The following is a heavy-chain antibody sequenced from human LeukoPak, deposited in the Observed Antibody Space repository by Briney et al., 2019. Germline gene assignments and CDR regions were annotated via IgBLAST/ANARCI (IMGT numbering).Heavy chain of an antibody. D-gene: IGHD3-10*01. CDR2: IYTSGST. V-gene: IGHV4-61*02. CDR1: GGSISSGSYY. J-gene: IGHJ5*02. Sequence: SQTLSLTCTVSGGSISSGSYYWSWIRQPAGKGLEWIGRIYTSGSTNYNPSLKSRVTMSVDTSKNQFSLKLSSVTAADTAVYYCASARGDWFDPWGQGTLVTVSS. CDR3: ASARGDWFDP.